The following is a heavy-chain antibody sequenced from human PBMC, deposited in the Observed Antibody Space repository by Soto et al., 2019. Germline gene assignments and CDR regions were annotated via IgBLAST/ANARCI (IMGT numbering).Heavy chain of an antibody. V-gene: IGHV3-23*01. CDR2: ISASGGST. Sequence: EVQLLESGGGLVQPGGSLRLSCAASGFTFSSYAMSWVRQAPGKGLEWFAAISASGGSTYYAASVKGRFAISRDTSKNTLYLHMNSLRAEDTAVYYCAKTLHFPDGVCSYTGFDYWGQGTLVTVSS. J-gene: IGHJ4*02. CDR3: AKTLHFPDGVCSYTGFDY. CDR1: GFTFSSYA. D-gene: IGHD2-8*02.